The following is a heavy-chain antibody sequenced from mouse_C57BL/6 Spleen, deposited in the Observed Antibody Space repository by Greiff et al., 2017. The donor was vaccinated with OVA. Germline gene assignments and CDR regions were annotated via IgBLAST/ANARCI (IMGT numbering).Heavy chain of an antibody. J-gene: IGHJ3*01. CDR2: INPGSGGT. CDR1: GYAFTNYL. CDR3: AREGYSAWFAY. D-gene: IGHD2-3*01. V-gene: IGHV1-54*01. Sequence: QVQLQQSGAELVRPGTSVKVSCKASGYAFTNYLIAWVKQRPGQGLEWIGVINPGSGGTNYNEKFKGKATLTADKSSSTAYMQLSSLTSEDSAVYFCAREGYSAWFAYWGQGTLVTVSA.